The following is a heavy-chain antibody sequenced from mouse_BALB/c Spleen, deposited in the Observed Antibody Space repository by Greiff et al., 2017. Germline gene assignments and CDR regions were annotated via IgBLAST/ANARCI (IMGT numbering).Heavy chain of an antibody. J-gene: IGHJ2*01. Sequence: QVQLQQSGAELVRPGASVTLSCKASGYTFTDYEMHWVKQTPVHGLEWIGAIDPETGGTAYNQKFKGKATLTADKSSSTAYMELRSLTSEDSAVYYCTRRKDGRDYLDYWGQGTTLTVSS. CDR1: GYTFTDYE. D-gene: IGHD1-1*01. CDR3: TRRKDGRDYLDY. V-gene: IGHV1-15*01. CDR2: IDPETGGT.